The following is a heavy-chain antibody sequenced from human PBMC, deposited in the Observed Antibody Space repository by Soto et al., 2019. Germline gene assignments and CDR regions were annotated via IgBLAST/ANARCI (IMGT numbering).Heavy chain of an antibody. CDR1: GFTFSSYG. D-gene: IGHD5-12*01. CDR2: ISYDGSNK. CDR3: AKDTAPHWRKRGYSGYSPYGMDV. V-gene: IGHV3-30*18. Sequence: GGSLRLSCAASGFTFSSYGMHWVRQAPGKGLEWVAVISYDGSNKYYADSVKGRFTISRDNSKNTLYLQMNSLRAEDTAVYYCAKDTAPHWRKRGYSGYSPYGMDVWGQGTTVTVSS. J-gene: IGHJ6*02.